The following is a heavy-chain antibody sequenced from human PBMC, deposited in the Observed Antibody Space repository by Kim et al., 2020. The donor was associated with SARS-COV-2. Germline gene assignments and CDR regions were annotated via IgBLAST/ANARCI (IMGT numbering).Heavy chain of an antibody. D-gene: IGHD3-10*01. V-gene: IGHV4-39*01. CDR2: IYYSGST. Sequence: SETLSLTCTVSGGSISSSSYYWGWIRQPPGKGLEWIGSIYYSGSTYYNPSLKSRVTISVDTSKNQFSLKLSSVTAADTAVYYCAGYQEAGSGSYYSPLYGMDVWGQGTTVTVSS. CDR3: AGYQEAGSGSYYSPLYGMDV. CDR1: GGSISSSSYY. J-gene: IGHJ6*02.